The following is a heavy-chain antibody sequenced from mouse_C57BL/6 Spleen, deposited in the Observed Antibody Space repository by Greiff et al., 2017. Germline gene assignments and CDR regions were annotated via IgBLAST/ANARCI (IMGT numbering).Heavy chain of an antibody. V-gene: IGHV1-82*01. CDR2: IYPGDGDT. CDR3: ARKITVYYVDY. J-gene: IGHJ2*01. Sequence: QVQLKQSGPELVKPGASVKISCQASGYAFSSSWMNWVKQRPGKGLEWIGRIYPGDGDTNYNGKFKGKATLTADKASSTAYMQLSSLTSEDSAVYFCARKITVYYVDYWGQGTTLTVSS. D-gene: IGHD1-1*01. CDR1: GYAFSSSW.